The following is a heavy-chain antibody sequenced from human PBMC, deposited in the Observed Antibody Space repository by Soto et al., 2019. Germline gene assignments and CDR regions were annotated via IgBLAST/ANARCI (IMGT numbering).Heavy chain of an antibody. V-gene: IGHV3-53*01. D-gene: IGHD6-19*01. CDR2: IYGVGTT. CDR1: GFTVSSKY. Sequence: EVQLVESGGGLIQPGGSLRLSCAASGFTVSSKYMTWVRQAPGKGLEWVSVIYGVGTTYYADSVKGRFTISRDNSKNTLYLQVNSLRAEDTAVYYCVQTTGWPGFDFWGQGTLVTVSS. J-gene: IGHJ4*02. CDR3: VQTTGWPGFDF.